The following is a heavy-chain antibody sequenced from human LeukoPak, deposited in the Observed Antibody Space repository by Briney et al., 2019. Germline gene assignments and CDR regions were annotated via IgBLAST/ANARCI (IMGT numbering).Heavy chain of an antibody. CDR1: GFTFNSYA. Sequence: GGSLRLSCAASGFTFNSYAMSWVRQAPGKGLEWVSGISGRGDSTYYADSVKGRFIISRDNAKNTLYLQMNSLRVEDTAVYYCVRESEYFDWLLDYWGQGTLVTVSS. D-gene: IGHD3-9*01. CDR3: VRESEYFDWLLDY. CDR2: ISGRGDST. V-gene: IGHV3-23*01. J-gene: IGHJ4*02.